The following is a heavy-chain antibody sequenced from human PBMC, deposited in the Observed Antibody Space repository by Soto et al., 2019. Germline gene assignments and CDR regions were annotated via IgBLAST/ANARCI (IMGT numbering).Heavy chain of an antibody. Sequence: GVSVKVSCKASGGTFSSYAISWVRQAPGQGLEWMGGIIPIFGTANYAQKFQGRVTITADESTSTAYMELSSLRSEDTAVYYCARAGGYCTNGVCYWGSHRDGKAVSAQGTTVPVSS. CDR2: IIPIFGTA. V-gene: IGHV1-69*13. CDR1: GGTFSSYA. D-gene: IGHD2-8*01. J-gene: IGHJ6*02. CDR3: ARAGGYCTNGVCYWGSHRDGKAV.